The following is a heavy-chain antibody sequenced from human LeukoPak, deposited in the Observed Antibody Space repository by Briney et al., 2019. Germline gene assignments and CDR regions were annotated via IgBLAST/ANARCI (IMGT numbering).Heavy chain of an antibody. CDR2: ISYDGSNK. V-gene: IGHV3-30*18. Sequence: PGGSLRLSCAASGFTFSSYGMHWVRQAPGKGLEWVAVISYDGSNKYYADSVKGRFTISRDNSKNTLYLQMNSLRAEDTAVYYCAKDRNCSSTRCYGDFDYWGQGTLVTVSS. J-gene: IGHJ4*02. CDR1: GFTFSSYG. D-gene: IGHD2-2*01. CDR3: AKDRNCSSTRCYGDFDY.